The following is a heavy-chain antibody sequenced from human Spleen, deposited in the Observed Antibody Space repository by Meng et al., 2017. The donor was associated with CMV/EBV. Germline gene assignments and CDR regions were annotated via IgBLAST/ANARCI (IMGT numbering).Heavy chain of an antibody. Sequence: GESLKISCAASGFTFSSYSTNWVRQAPGKGLEWVSVIYSGGSTFYADSVKGRFTISRDNSKNTLYLQMNSLRAEDTAVYYCAKWGPSSGWYAPDSWGQGMLVTVSS. CDR1: GFTFSSYS. CDR2: IYSGGST. J-gene: IGHJ4*02. D-gene: IGHD6-19*01. CDR3: AKWGPSSGWYAPDS. V-gene: IGHV3-66*02.